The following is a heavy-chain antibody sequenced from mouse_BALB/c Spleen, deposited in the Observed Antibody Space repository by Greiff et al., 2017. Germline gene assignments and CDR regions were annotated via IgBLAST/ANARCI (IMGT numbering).Heavy chain of an antibody. V-gene: IGHV5-15*02. Sequence: EVKVVESGGGLVQPGGSRKLSCAASGFTFSDYGMAWVRQAPGKGPEWVAFISNLAYSIYYADTVTGRFTISRENAKNTLYLEMSSLRSEDTAMYYCARPGYYYAMDYWGQGTSVTVSS. CDR3: ARPGYYYAMDY. D-gene: IGHD2-2*01. CDR1: GFTFSDYG. CDR2: ISNLAYSI. J-gene: IGHJ4*01.